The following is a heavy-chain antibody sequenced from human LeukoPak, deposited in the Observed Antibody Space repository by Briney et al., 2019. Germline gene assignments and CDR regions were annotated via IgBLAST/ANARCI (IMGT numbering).Heavy chain of an antibody. CDR1: GGSFGRYA. CDR3: ARSQGYSYGSSY. D-gene: IGHD5-18*01. CDR2: IVPILGTA. Sequence: SVKVSCKAPGGSFGRYAISWVRQAPGQGLEWMGGIVPILGTANYAQKFQGRVTVTADDSTGTAYMELTSLRSADTAVYYCARSQGYSYGSSYWGQGTLVTVSS. V-gene: IGHV1-69*13. J-gene: IGHJ4*02.